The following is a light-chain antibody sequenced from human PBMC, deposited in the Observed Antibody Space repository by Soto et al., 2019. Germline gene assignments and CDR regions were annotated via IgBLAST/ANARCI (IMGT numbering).Light chain of an antibody. Sequence: QAVVTQEPSLTVSPGGTVTRTCGSSTGAVTSGHYPYWFQQKPGQAPRTLIYDTSNKHSWTPARFSGSLLGGKAALTLSGAQPEDEAEYYCLLSYSGARAGVFGGGTKLTVL. CDR2: DTS. V-gene: IGLV7-46*01. J-gene: IGLJ3*02. CDR1: TGAVTSGHY. CDR3: LLSYSGARAGV.